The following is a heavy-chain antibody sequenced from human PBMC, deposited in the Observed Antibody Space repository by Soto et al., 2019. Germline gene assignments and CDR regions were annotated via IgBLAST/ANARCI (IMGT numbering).Heavy chain of an antibody. J-gene: IGHJ2*01. CDR3: ARRPKTDYILGSYRHTPGWYFDL. V-gene: IGHV5-51*03. CDR1: GYSFTSYW. D-gene: IGHD3-16*02. CDR2: IYPVYSDT. Sequence: EVQLVQSGAEVKKPGGSLKISCKGSGYSFTSYWIGWVRQMPGKGLWWMRIIYPVYSDTRYSPSFQGQVTISADKSIRAAYLQWSSLKASDTSMYYCARRPKTDYILGSYRHTPGWYFDLWGGGTLVTVSS.